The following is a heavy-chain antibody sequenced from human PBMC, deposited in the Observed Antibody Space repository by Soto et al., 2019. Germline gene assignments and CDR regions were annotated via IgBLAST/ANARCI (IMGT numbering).Heavy chain of an antibody. V-gene: IGHV3-33*01. CDR1: GFTFRAYG. D-gene: IGHD3-22*01. J-gene: IGHJ4*02. Sequence: QVQLVESGGGLVQPGRSLRISCAASGFTFRAYGMHWVRQAPGKGLEWVALIWFDGSNVYYADSVKGRFTISRDNSNNTLFLQMNSLRAEDTAVYFCARDATSYYYDSETNQLPSDYWGQGTLVTVSS. CDR2: IWFDGSNV. CDR3: ARDATSYYYDSETNQLPSDY.